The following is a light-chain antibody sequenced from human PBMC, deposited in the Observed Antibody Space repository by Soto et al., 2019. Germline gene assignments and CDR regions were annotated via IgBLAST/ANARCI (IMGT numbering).Light chain of an antibody. CDR2: DDS. V-gene: IGLV3-21*02. CDR1: NIGSKT. Sequence: SYELTQPPPVSVAPERPARVTGGGNNIGSKTVSWYQQKPGQAPVLVVHDDSDRPSGIPERFSGSNSGNTATLTISSVEAGDEADYYCQVWDTNSDYVFGTGTKLTVL. CDR3: QVWDTNSDYV. J-gene: IGLJ1*01.